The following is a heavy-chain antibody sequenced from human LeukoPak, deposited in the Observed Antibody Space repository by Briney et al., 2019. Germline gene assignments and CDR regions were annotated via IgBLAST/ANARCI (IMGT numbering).Heavy chain of an antibody. CDR1: GGTFSSYA. CDR2: IIPIFGIA. V-gene: IGHV1-69*04. J-gene: IGHJ4*02. CDR3: ARDKNYDILTGYYKEYYFDY. Sequence: ASVKVSCKASGGTFSSYAISWVRQAPGQGLEWMGRIIPIFGIANYAQKFQGRVTITADKSTSTAYMELSSLRSEDTAMYYCARDKNYDILTGYYKEYYFDYWGQGTLVTVSS. D-gene: IGHD3-9*01.